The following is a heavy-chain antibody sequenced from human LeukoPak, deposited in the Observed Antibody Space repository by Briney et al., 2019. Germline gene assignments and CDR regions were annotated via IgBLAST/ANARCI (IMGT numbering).Heavy chain of an antibody. V-gene: IGHV5-51*01. Sequence: GESLEISCKGSGSSFTSYWIGWVRPVPGKGLEWMGIIYPGDSDTRYSPSFQGQVTISADKSICTAYLQWSSLKASDTAMYYCARLIIGGNQAGTYFDYWGQGTLVTVSS. CDR2: IYPGDSDT. CDR1: GSSFTSYW. J-gene: IGHJ4*02. CDR3: ARLIIGGNQAGTYFDY. D-gene: IGHD4-23*01.